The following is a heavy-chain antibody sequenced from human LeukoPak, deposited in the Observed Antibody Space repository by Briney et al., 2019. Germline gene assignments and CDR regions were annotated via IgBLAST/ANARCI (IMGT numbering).Heavy chain of an antibody. V-gene: IGHV4-31*11. CDR2: IYYTGST. CDR1: GDSISSSGHF. Sequence: TLSLTCAVSGDSISSSGHFWSWIRQHPGKGLEWIGYIYYTGSTYYNPSLKSRLTISVDTSKNQFSLQLSSVTAADTAIYYCARGYGPFDPWGQGTLVTVSS. J-gene: IGHJ5*02. CDR3: ARGYGPFDP. D-gene: IGHD5-12*01.